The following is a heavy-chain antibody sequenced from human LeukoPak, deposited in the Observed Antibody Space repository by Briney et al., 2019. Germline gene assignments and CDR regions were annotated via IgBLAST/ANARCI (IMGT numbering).Heavy chain of an antibody. D-gene: IGHD6-13*01. V-gene: IGHV4-34*01. J-gene: IGHJ3*02. CDR1: SGSFSGYY. CDR3: ARGYSSSWSDAFDI. CDR2: FNHNWGA. Sequence: SETLSLTCAVYSGSFSGYYWTWFRQPPGKGLEWIGEFNHNWGAKYNPSLKSRVTISVDTSKNQFSLKLSSVTAADTAVYYCARGYSSSWSDAFDIWGQGTMVTVSS.